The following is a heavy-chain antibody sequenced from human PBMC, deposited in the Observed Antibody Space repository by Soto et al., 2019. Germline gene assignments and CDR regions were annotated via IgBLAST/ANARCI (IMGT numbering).Heavy chain of an antibody. CDR1: GGSVSSGSYY. D-gene: IGHD3-10*01. CDR2: IYYSGST. Sequence: PSETLSLTCTVSGGSVSSGSYYWSWIRQPPGKGLEWIGYIYYSGSTNYNPSLKSRVTISVDTSKNQFSLKLSSVTAADTAVYYCARDAASGGSGSYYPGYWGQGTMVTVSS. CDR3: ARDAASGGSGSYYPGY. V-gene: IGHV4-61*01. J-gene: IGHJ4*02.